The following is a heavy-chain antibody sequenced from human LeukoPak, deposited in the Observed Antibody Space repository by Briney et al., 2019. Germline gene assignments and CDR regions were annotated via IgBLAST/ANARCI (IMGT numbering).Heavy chain of an antibody. V-gene: IGHV3-23*01. D-gene: IGHD3-10*01. CDR1: GFTFSIYA. CDR2: ISGSGGST. Sequence: GGSLRLSCAASGFTFSIYAMSWVRQAPGKGLEWVSAISGSGGSTYYADSVKGRFTISRDNAKNSLYLQMNSLRAEDTAVYYCAKVPDYYGSGRYHWSQGTLVTVSS. J-gene: IGHJ4*02. CDR3: AKVPDYYGSGRYH.